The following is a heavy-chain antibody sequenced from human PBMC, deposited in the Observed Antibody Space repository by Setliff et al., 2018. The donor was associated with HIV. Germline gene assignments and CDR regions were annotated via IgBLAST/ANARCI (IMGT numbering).Heavy chain of an antibody. CDR3: ASRVYYYDSSGYLREEGFDP. Sequence: PSQTLSLTCAFYGASFTDYYWNWIRQPPGKGLEWIGEIHHTGHINYNPSFKSRVTMSLDMSTNQFSLKMASMTAADSAVYYCASRVYYYDSSGYLREEGFDPWGQGTLVTVSS. V-gene: IGHV4-34*01. CDR1: GASFTDYY. D-gene: IGHD3-22*01. J-gene: IGHJ5*02. CDR2: IHHTGHI.